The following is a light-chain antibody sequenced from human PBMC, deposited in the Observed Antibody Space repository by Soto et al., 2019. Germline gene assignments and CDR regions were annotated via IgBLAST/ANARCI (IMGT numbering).Light chain of an antibody. CDR2: EVS. CDR3: CSYAGSRTWV. J-gene: IGLJ7*01. Sequence: QLVLTQPASVSGSPGQSITISCTGTSSDVGSYNLVSWYQQHPGKAPKLVIYEVSKRPSGVSNRFSGSKSANTASLTISGLQAEDEADYYCCSYAGSRTWVFGGGTQLTVL. V-gene: IGLV2-23*02. CDR1: SSDVGSYNL.